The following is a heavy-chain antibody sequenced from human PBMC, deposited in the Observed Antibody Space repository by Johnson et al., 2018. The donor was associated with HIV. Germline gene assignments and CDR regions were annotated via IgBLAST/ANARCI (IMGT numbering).Heavy chain of an antibody. CDR1: GFTFSTYA. J-gene: IGHJ3*02. D-gene: IGHD3-3*01. CDR3: ARPLQFLEWSDAFDM. V-gene: IGHV3-30-3*01. CDR2: ISYDGTKK. Sequence: QVQLVEYGGGVVQPGRSLRLSCAASGFTFSTYAIHWVRQAPGKGLEWVAVISYDGTKKYYEDSVKGRFTISRDNSKNTLYLQMSSLRAEDTAVYYCARPLQFLEWSDAFDMWGQGTMVTVSS.